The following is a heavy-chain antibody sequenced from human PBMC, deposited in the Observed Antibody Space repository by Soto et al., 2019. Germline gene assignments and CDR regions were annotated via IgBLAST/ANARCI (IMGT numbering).Heavy chain of an antibody. J-gene: IGHJ4*02. D-gene: IGHD1-26*01. CDR2: INHSGST. CDR1: GGSFSGYY. V-gene: IGHV4-34*01. Sequence: SETLSLTCAVYGGSFSGYYWSWIRQPPGKGLEWIGEINHSGSTNYNPSLKSRVTISVDTSKNQFSLKLSSVTAADTAVYYCARAEVGATTRVFDYWGQGTLVTVSS. CDR3: ARAEVGATTRVFDY.